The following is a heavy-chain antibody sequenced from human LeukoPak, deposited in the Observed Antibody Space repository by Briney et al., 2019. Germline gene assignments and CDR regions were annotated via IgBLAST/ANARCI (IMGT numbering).Heavy chain of an antibody. CDR1: GGSISSYY. CDR3: ARLSISQGGSGWDFDY. Sequence: PSETLSLTCTVSGGSISSYYWSWIRQPPGKGLEWIGYIYYSGSTNYNPSLKSRVTISVDTSKNQFSLKLSSVTAADTAVYYCARLSISQGGSGWDFDYWGQGTLVTVSS. D-gene: IGHD6-19*01. CDR2: IYYSGST. J-gene: IGHJ4*02. V-gene: IGHV4-59*12.